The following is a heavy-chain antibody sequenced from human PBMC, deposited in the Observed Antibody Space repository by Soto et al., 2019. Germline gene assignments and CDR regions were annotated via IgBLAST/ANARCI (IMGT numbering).Heavy chain of an antibody. J-gene: IGHJ6*02. D-gene: IGHD3-10*01. V-gene: IGHV4-59*01. CDR2: IYYSGST. Sequence: SETLSLTCTVSGGSISSYYWSWIRQPPGKGLEWIGYIYYSGSTNYNPSPKSRVTISVDTSKNQFSLKLSSVTAADTAVYYCARRGGGGNYYYGMDVWGQGTMVTVSS. CDR3: ARRGGGGNYYYGMDV. CDR1: GGSISSYY.